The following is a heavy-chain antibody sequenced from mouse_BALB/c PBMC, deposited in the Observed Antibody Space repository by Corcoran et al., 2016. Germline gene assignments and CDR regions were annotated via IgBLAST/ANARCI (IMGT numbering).Heavy chain of an antibody. Sequence: EVQLQQSGPELVKPGASVKISCKASGYTFTSYVMHWVKQKPGQGLEWIGYINPYNDGTKYNEKFKGKATLTSDKSSSTAYMELSSLTSEDSAVYYCATRYDETWSAYWGQGTLVTVSA. CDR2: INPYNDGT. D-gene: IGHD2-14*01. J-gene: IGHJ3*01. V-gene: IGHV1S136*01. CDR3: ATRYDETWSAY. CDR1: GYTFTSYV.